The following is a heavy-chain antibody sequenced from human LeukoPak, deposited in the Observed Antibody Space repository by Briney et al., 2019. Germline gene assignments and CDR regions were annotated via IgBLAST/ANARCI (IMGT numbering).Heavy chain of an antibody. CDR1: GFTFSSYA. CDR2: ISSGGST. V-gene: IGHV3-23*01. CDR3: AKTGDYAEYYFDY. Sequence: PGGSLRLSCAASGFTFSSYAMTWVRQAPGKGLEWVSVISSGGSTYYADSVKGRFTISRDNSKNTLSLQMNSLRAEDTAAYYCAKTGDYAEYYFDYWGQGALVTVSS. D-gene: IGHD4-17*01. J-gene: IGHJ4*02.